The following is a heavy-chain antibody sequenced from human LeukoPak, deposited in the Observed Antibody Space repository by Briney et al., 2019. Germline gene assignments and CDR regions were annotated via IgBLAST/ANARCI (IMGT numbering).Heavy chain of an antibody. J-gene: IGHJ4*02. CDR3: ARRYGSGSYHDY. Sequence: GGSLRLSCAASGFTLSSYSMNWVRQAPGKGLEWVSSISSSRSYIYSTESLKGGFTLSRDNAKNSLYLQMNSLRAEDTAVYYCARRYGSGSYHDYWGEGTLVTVSS. CDR1: GFTLSSYS. CDR2: ISSSRSYI. D-gene: IGHD3-10*01. V-gene: IGHV3-21*01.